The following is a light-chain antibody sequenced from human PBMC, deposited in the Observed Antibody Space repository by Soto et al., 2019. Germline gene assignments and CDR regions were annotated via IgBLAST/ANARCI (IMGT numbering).Light chain of an antibody. Sequence: QSALAQPASLSGSPGQSITISCTGTSSDIGAYDYVSWFQQHPGKAPKLMISEVNNRPSGVSTRFSGSKSGNTASLTISGFQAEDEADYHCSSYASSGTLVVFGTGTKVTVL. CDR3: SSYASSGTLVV. V-gene: IGLV2-14*01. J-gene: IGLJ1*01. CDR1: SSDIGAYDY. CDR2: EVN.